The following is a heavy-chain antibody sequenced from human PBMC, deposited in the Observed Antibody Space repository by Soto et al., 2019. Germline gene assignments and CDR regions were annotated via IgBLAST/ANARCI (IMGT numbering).Heavy chain of an antibody. CDR2: ISGSGGST. J-gene: IGHJ3*02. CDR3: AKDRGYYGSGSHDAFDI. D-gene: IGHD3-10*01. CDR1: GFTFSSYA. V-gene: IGHV3-23*01. Sequence: GGSLRLSCAASGFTFSSYAMSWVRQAPGKGLEWVSAISGSGGSTYYADSVKGRFTISRDNSKNTLYLQMNSLRAEDTAVYYCAKDRGYYGSGSHDAFDIWGQGTMVTVSS.